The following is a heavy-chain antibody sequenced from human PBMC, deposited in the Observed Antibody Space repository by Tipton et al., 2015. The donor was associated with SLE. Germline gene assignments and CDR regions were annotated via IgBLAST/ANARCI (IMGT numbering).Heavy chain of an antibody. CDR1: GGSFSGYY. J-gene: IGHJ3*02. CDR2: INHSGST. D-gene: IGHD6-13*01. CDR3: ASYGGSSWGDAFDI. V-gene: IGHV4-34*01. Sequence: TLSLTCAVYGGSFSGYYWSWIRQPPGKGLEWIGEINHSGSTNYNPSLKSRLTILVDTSKNQFSLKLSSVTAADTAVYYCASYGGSSWGDAFDIWGQGTMVTVSS.